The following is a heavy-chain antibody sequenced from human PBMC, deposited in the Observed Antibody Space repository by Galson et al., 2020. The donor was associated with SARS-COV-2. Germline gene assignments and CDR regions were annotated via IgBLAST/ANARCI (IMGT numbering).Heavy chain of an antibody. CDR3: ARDQWFGDVLQPFFYYMDV. J-gene: IGHJ6*04. Sequence: SETLSLTCAVYGGSFSGYYWSWIRQPAGKGLEWIGHIYRGGNTKYNPSLRSRATILIDTSENQFSLTLTSVTAADTAVYYCARDQWFGDVLQPFFYYMDVWGRGTTVTVSS. V-gene: IGHV4-4*07. CDR2: IYRGGNT. D-gene: IGHD3-10*01. CDR1: GGSFSGYY.